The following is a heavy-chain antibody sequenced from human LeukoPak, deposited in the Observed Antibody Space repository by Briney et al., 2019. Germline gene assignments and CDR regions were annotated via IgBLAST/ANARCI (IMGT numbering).Heavy chain of an antibody. D-gene: IGHD4-17*01. V-gene: IGHV1-69*06. J-gene: IGHJ6*04. Sequence: SVKVSCKASGGTFSNFAITWVRQVPGQGLEWMGGITPIFNSANYAQRFQGRVTITADKPTSTAYMELSSLTSEDTAVYYCARVERTQTTVTLGGYYIMDVWGKGTMVTVSS. CDR3: ARVERTQTTVTLGGYYIMDV. CDR1: GGTFSNFA. CDR2: ITPIFNSA.